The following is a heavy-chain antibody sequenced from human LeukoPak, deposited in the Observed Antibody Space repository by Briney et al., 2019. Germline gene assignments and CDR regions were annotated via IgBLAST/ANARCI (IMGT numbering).Heavy chain of an antibody. CDR3: ARVPAGKVDY. CDR1: GASISSYY. V-gene: IGHV4-59*01. D-gene: IGHD6-13*01. J-gene: IGHJ4*02. Sequence: SETLSLTCAVSGASISSYYWSWIRQPPGKGLEWIGYIYYSGSTNYNPSLKSRVTISVDTSKNQFSLKLSSVTAADTAVYYCARVPAGKVDYWGQGTLVTVSS. CDR2: IYYSGST.